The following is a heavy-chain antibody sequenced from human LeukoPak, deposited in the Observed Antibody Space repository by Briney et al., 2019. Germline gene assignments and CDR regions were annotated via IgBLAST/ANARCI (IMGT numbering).Heavy chain of an antibody. CDR3: ARGGGSSWFRLDY. CDR1: GFTFSSYA. CDR2: ISYDGSNK. D-gene: IGHD2-15*01. J-gene: IGHJ4*02. V-gene: IGHV3-30-3*01. Sequence: QPGRSLRLSCAASGFTFSSYAMHWVRQAPGKGLEWVAVISYDGSNKYYADSVKGRFTISRDNSKNTLYLQMNSLRAEDTAVYYCARGGGSSWFRLDYWGQGTLVTVSS.